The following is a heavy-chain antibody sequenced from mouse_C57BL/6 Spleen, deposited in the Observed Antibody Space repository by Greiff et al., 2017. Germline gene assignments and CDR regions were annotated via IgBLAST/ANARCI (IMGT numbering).Heavy chain of an antibody. J-gene: IGHJ1*03. D-gene: IGHD1-1*01. Sequence: EVQLQQSGPELVKPGASVKMSCKASGYTFTDYNMHWVKQSHGRSLEWIGYINPNNGGTSYNQKFKGKATLTVDTSSSTAYMELHSLTSEDSAVYFCARDTTVVADWYFDVWGTGTTVTVSS. CDR1: GYTFTDYN. CDR3: ARDTTVVADWYFDV. CDR2: INPNNGGT. V-gene: IGHV1-22*01.